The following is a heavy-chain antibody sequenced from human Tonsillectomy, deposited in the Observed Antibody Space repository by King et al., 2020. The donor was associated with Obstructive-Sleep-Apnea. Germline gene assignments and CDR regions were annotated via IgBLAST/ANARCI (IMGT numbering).Heavy chain of an antibody. Sequence: LQLQESGPGLVKPSETLSLTCTVSGASISSYYWSWIRQPPGKVLEWIGYIYYSGSTNYNPSLRSRVTIFIDNSKNQFSLNLNPVTGADSAVYYCARHDIDGEDAFDIWGQGTMVTVSS. CDR2: IYYSGST. CDR1: GASISSYY. CDR3: ARHDIDGEDAFDI. V-gene: IGHV4-59*08. J-gene: IGHJ3*02. D-gene: IGHD2-15*01.